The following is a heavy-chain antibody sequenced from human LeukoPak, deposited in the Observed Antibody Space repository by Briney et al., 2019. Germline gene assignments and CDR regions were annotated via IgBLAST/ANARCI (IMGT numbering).Heavy chain of an antibody. Sequence: GGSLRLSCAASGFTVSSNFMSWVRQAPGKGLEWVSVIYSGDNSYSADSVKGRFTISRDNSKNTLYLQMNSLRAEDTAVYCCAKEEFYYYDSSGPDYWGQGTLVTVSS. V-gene: IGHV3-53*05. D-gene: IGHD3-22*01. CDR1: GFTVSSNF. CDR3: AKEEFYYYDSSGPDY. J-gene: IGHJ4*02. CDR2: IYSGDNS.